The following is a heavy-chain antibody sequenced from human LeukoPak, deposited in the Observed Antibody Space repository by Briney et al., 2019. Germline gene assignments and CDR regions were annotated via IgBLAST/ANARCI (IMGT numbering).Heavy chain of an antibody. Sequence: GGSLRLSCAASGFIFSSYVMSWVRQAQGKGLEGVSGISGSGGSTKYAASVKARFTISRDNSKNTLYLQMNSLRAEDTAVYYCARAHPSSGWYAFFDYWGQGTLVTVSS. D-gene: IGHD6-19*01. CDR1: GFIFSSYV. CDR3: ARAHPSSGWYAFFDY. V-gene: IGHV3-23*01. CDR2: ISGSGGST. J-gene: IGHJ4*02.